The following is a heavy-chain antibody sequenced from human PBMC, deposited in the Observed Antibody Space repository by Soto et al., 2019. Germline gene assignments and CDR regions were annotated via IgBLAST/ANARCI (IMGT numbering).Heavy chain of an antibody. J-gene: IGHJ6*02. D-gene: IGHD2-8*01. Sequence: QVQLVQSGAEVKKPGSSVKVSCKASGGTFSSYAISWVRQAPGQGLEWMGGIIPIVGTANYAQKFQGRVTITANESTSTAYMALSSLRSEDTAAYYCARDQDNGNVSNLLYLYNMDVWGQGTTVTVSS. CDR3: ARDQDNGNVSNLLYLYNMDV. CDR1: GGTFSSYA. CDR2: IIPIVGTA. V-gene: IGHV1-69*12.